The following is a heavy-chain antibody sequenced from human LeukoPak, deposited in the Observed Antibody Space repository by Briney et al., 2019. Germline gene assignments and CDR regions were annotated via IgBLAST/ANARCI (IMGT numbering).Heavy chain of an antibody. CDR2: ISPDGNSA. V-gene: IGHV3-74*03. CDR1: GFTFDRYW. CDR3: VSLDGVYYYHMDV. Sequence: GGSLRLSCAASGFTFDRYWMHWVRQAPGKGLVWVSRISPDGNSATYADSVKGRFTISRDNAKNTLYLQMNSLRAEDSAVYYCVSLDGVYYYHMDVWGQGTTVIVSS. J-gene: IGHJ6*02. D-gene: IGHD3/OR15-3a*01.